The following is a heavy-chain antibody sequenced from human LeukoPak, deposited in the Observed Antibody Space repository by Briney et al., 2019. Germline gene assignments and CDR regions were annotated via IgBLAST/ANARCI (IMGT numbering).Heavy chain of an antibody. V-gene: IGHV1-18*01. J-gene: IGHJ5*02. Sequence: ASVKVSCKASGYTFTSYGISWLRQAPGQGLEWMGWISAYNGNTNYAQKLQGRVTMTTDTSTSTAYMELRSLRSDDTAVYYCARDYYDSSGYNRFDPWGQGTLVTVSS. CDR2: ISAYNGNT. CDR1: GYTFTSYG. D-gene: IGHD3-22*01. CDR3: ARDYYDSSGYNRFDP.